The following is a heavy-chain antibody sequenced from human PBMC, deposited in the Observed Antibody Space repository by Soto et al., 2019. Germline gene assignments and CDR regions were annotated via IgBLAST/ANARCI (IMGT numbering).Heavy chain of an antibody. V-gene: IGHV1-69*01. CDR1: GGTFSSYA. Sequence: QVQLVQSGAEVKKPGSSVKVSCKASGGTFSSYAISWLRQAPGQGLEWRGGIIPISGTANNAQKFQGRVTITADESTSTAYMELSSLRSEDTAVYYCARSQGSSTSLEIYYYYYYGMDVWGQGTTVTVSS. CDR3: ARSQGSSTSLEIYYYYYYGMDV. D-gene: IGHD2-2*01. J-gene: IGHJ6*02. CDR2: IIPISGTA.